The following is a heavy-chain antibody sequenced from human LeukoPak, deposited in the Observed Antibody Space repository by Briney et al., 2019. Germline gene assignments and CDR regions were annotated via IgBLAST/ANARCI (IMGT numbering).Heavy chain of an antibody. CDR3: ARRSYNLSWRSNRYYFDY. D-gene: IGHD1-14*01. J-gene: IGHJ4*02. V-gene: IGHV4-34*01. CDR2: IHHGGTT. Sequence: PSEILSLTCAVYGESFSDHYWTWIRQSPGKGLEWIGEIHHGGTTNYNPSFKRRVALSLDTSKNQFSLSLRFVTAADTALYYCARRSYNLSWRSNRYYFDYWGRGTLVTVSS. CDR1: GESFSDHY.